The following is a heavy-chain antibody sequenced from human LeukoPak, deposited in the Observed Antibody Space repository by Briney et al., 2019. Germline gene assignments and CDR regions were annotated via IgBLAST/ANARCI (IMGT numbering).Heavy chain of an antibody. D-gene: IGHD6-13*01. CDR2: FDPEDGET. Sequence: ASVKVSCKVSGYTLTELSMHWVRQAPGKGLEWMGGFDPEDGETIYAQKFQGRVTMTEDTSTDTAYMELSSLRSEDTAVYYCAREAIAAAGRSGTYYFDYWGQGTLVTVSS. V-gene: IGHV1-24*01. J-gene: IGHJ4*02. CDR3: AREAIAAAGRSGTYYFDY. CDR1: GYTLTELS.